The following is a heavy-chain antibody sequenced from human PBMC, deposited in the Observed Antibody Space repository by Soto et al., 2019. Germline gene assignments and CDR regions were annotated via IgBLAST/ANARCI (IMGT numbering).Heavy chain of an antibody. J-gene: IGHJ6*02. CDR2: IDPSDSYT. CDR3: ARQEIAPRPYYSYGIDV. CDR1: GYSFTSYL. V-gene: IGHV5-10-1*01. Sequence: GESLKISFKGSGYSFTSYLISWVRQMPVKGLEWMGRIDPSDSYTNYSPSFQGHVTISADKSISTAYLQWSSLKASDTAMYYCARQEIAPRPYYSYGIDVWGQGITVTVSS. D-gene: IGHD6-6*01.